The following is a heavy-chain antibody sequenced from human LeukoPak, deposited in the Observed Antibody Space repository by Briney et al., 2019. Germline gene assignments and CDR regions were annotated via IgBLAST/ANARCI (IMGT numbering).Heavy chain of an antibody. CDR2: IIPIFGTA. V-gene: IGHV1-69*01. Sequence: SVKVSCKASGGTFSSYAISWVRQAPGQGLEWMGGIIPIFGTANYAQKFQGRVTITADESTSTAYMELSSLRSEDTAVYYCARLGDTAMVTFGPVDYWGQGTLVTVSS. CDR1: GGTFSSYA. CDR3: ARLGDTAMVTFGPVDY. J-gene: IGHJ4*02. D-gene: IGHD5-18*01.